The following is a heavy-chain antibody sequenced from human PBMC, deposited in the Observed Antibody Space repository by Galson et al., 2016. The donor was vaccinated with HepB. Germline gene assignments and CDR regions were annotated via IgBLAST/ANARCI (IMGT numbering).Heavy chain of an antibody. D-gene: IGHD6-19*01. Sequence: CAISGDSVSSNSAAWNWFRQSTSRGLEWLGRTYYRSKWYNEYRLSLKTRINLNADTSRNEVSLQLKSVTLEDTAVYYCARARSRGWSDAFDYWGQGTLVTISS. V-gene: IGHV6-1*01. J-gene: IGHJ4*02. CDR3: ARARSRGWSDAFDY. CDR1: GDSVSSNSAA. CDR2: TYYRSKWYN.